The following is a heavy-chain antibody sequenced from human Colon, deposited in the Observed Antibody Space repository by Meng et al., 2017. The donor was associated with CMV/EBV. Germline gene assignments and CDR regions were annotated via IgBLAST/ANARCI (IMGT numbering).Heavy chain of an antibody. CDR3: ARGKSTIYYQYYFDY. J-gene: IGHJ4*02. Sequence: SGDTFSGCYIHWVRRATGQGIEWMGISNASAGNTGYAKKCQGRDTMTRDTSTSTVFMEVNSLRSDDTGVYYCARGKSTIYYQYYFDYWGQGTLVTVSS. D-gene: IGHD3-22*01. CDR1: GDTFSGCY. CDR2: SNASAGNT. V-gene: IGHV1-46*01.